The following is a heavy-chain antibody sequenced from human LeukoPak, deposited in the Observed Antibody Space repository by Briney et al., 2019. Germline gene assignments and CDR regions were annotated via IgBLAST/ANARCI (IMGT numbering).Heavy chain of an antibody. Sequence: GGSLRLSCAASGFIFSSYEMNWVRQAPGKGLEWVANIKQDGSEKYYVDSVKGRFTISRDNAKNSLYLQMNSLRAEDTAVYYCARDRRPQWLVTLHYYYYMDVWGKGTTVTVSS. J-gene: IGHJ6*03. CDR1: GFIFSSYE. D-gene: IGHD6-19*01. V-gene: IGHV3-7*01. CDR3: ARDRRPQWLVTLHYYYYMDV. CDR2: IKQDGSEK.